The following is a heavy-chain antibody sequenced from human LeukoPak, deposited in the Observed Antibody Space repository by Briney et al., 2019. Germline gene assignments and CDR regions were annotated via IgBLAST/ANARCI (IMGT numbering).Heavy chain of an antibody. Sequence: SETLSLTCTVSGYSISTGFYWGWIRQPPGKGLEWIGSIYHSGDTYYNPSLNSRVTISVDTSKNQFSLKVRSVTAADTAVYYCARDLAAAGTGYDYWGQGTLVTVSS. CDR2: IYHSGDT. CDR3: ARDLAAAGTGYDY. D-gene: IGHD6-13*01. J-gene: IGHJ4*02. V-gene: IGHV4-38-2*02. CDR1: GYSISTGFY.